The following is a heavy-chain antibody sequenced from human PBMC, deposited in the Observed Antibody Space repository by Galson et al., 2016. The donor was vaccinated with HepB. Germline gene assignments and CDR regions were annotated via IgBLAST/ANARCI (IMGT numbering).Heavy chain of an antibody. CDR2: TRNKVNSYTT. D-gene: IGHD2/OR15-2a*01. V-gene: IGHV3-72*01. Sequence: SLRLSCAVSGITFGDYAMSWFRQAPGKGLEWVGRTRNKVNSYTTEYAASVKGRFTISRDDSKNSLYLQMDGLKTEDTALYYCARPSGKYSGGFDIWGQGTMVTVSS. J-gene: IGHJ3*02. CDR1: GITFGDYA. CDR3: ARPSGKYSGGFDI.